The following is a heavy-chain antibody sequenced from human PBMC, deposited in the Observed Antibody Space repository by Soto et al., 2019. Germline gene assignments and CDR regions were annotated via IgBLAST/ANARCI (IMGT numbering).Heavy chain of an antibody. Sequence: QVQLVQSGPAVKKPGASVMVSCKTSGYTFTDHGIDWVRQAPGQGLEWVGWVSSYNGNTNYAYNLKDRVIMTTDASTSTAYMELRGLRSDDTAVYYCAREVEGSYSPADFWGQGTPVTVSS. J-gene: IGHJ4*02. CDR2: VSSYNGNT. CDR3: AREVEGSYSPADF. D-gene: IGHD3-10*01. V-gene: IGHV1-18*01. CDR1: GYTFTDHG.